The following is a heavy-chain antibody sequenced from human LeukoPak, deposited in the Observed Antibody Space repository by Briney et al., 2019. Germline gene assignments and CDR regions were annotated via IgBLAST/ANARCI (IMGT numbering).Heavy chain of an antibody. V-gene: IGHV3-30*18. J-gene: IGHJ4*02. Sequence: GGSLRLSCAASGFTFSSYGMHWVRQAPGKGLEWVAVISYDGSNKYYADSVKGRFTISRDNSKNTLYLQMNSLRAEDTAVYYCAKDLQSGWPGAYDYWGQGTLVTVSS. CDR2: ISYDGSNK. D-gene: IGHD5-24*01. CDR3: AKDLQSGWPGAYDY. CDR1: GFTFSSYG.